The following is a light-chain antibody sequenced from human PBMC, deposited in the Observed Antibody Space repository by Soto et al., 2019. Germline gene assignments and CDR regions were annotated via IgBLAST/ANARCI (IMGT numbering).Light chain of an antibody. CDR3: MQALQTPAT. CDR2: LGS. Sequence: DIVMTQSPLSLPVTPGEPASISCRSSQSLLHSNGYKYLDWYLQKPGQSPQLLIYLGSNRASGVPDRFSGSGSGTDFTLKISRVEAEDVGVYYCMQALQTPATFDQGTKVEIK. V-gene: IGKV2-28*01. CDR1: QSLLHSNGYKY. J-gene: IGKJ1*01.